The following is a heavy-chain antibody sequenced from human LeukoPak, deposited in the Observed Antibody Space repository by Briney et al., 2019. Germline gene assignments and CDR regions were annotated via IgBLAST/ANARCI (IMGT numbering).Heavy chain of an antibody. CDR1: GFTLSSYG. J-gene: IGHJ4*02. CDR2: IASDGGMK. V-gene: IGHV3-30*18. CDR3: AKEISVAGMFDY. D-gene: IGHD6-19*01. Sequence: GGSLRLSCAASGFTLSSYGMHWVRQVPGKGLEWVAVIASDGGMKYYADSMKSRFTISRDNSKNTLYLQVDSLRAEDTAVYYCAKEISVAGMFDYWGQGTLVTVSS.